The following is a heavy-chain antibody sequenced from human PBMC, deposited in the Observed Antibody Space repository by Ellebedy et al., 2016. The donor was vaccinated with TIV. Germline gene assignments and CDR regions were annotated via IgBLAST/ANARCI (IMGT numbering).Heavy chain of an antibody. D-gene: IGHD1-1*01. CDR2: ISAYNGNT. CDR1: GYTFSTYA. CDR3: ARDRFNWNDLAFDI. V-gene: IGHV1-18*01. Sequence: ASVKVSCXASGYTFSTYAISWVRQAPGQGLEWVGWISAYNGNTDYAQKLQGRVTMTTDTSTSTAYMELRSLRSDDTAVYYCARDRFNWNDLAFDIWGQGTMVTVSS. J-gene: IGHJ3*02.